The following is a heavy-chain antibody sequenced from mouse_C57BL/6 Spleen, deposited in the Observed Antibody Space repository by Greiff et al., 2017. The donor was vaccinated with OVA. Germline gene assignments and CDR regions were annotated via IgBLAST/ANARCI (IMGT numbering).Heavy chain of an antibody. D-gene: IGHD2-4*01. V-gene: IGHV5-4*01. Sequence: QLVESGGGLVKPGGSLKLSCAASGFTFSSYAMSWVRQTPEKRLEWVATISDGGSYTYYPDNVKGRFTISRDNAKNNLYLQMSHLKSEDTAMYYCARDYSIYYDYDGAWFAYWGQGTLVTVSA. CDR1: GFTFSSYA. CDR2: ISDGGSYT. J-gene: IGHJ3*01. CDR3: ARDYSIYYDYDGAWFAY.